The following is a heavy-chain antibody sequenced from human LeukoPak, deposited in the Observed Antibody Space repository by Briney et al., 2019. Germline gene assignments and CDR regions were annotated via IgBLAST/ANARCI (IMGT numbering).Heavy chain of an antibody. V-gene: IGHV3-7*01. CDR1: GFTFSSYW. Sequence: PGGSLRLSCAASGFTFSSYWMSWVRQAPGKGLEWVANIKQDGSGKYYVDSVKGRFTISRDNARNSLYLQMNSLRAEDTAVYYCARDRYYDSSGGFFDYWGQGTLVTVSS. D-gene: IGHD3-22*01. J-gene: IGHJ4*02. CDR2: IKQDGSGK. CDR3: ARDRYYDSSGGFFDY.